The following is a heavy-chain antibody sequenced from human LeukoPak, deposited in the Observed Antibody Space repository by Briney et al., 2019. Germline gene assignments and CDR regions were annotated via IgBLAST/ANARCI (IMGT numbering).Heavy chain of an antibody. Sequence: GRSLRLSCATPGFTFSHYGMHWVRQAPGKGLEWVAVIWSDGTNRYYGDPVKGRFTISRGNFQRTVYLQMNSLRAEDTAVYYCAKDAQRGFDYSNSLDKWGQGTLVTVSS. CDR3: AKDAQRGFDYSNSLDK. V-gene: IGHV3-33*06. CDR2: IWSDGTNR. CDR1: GFTFSHYG. J-gene: IGHJ4*02. D-gene: IGHD4-11*01.